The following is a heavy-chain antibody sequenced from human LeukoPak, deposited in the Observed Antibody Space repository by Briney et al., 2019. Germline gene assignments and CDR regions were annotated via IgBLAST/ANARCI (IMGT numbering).Heavy chain of an antibody. Sequence: PGGSLRLSCAASGFTFSNYAMTWVRQAPGKGLEWVSAISGSGGRTYYADSVKGRFTISRDNSKNTLYLQMNSLRAEDTAVYYCAKDEVAAAAHLFDYWGQGTLVTVSS. D-gene: IGHD6-13*01. CDR3: AKDEVAAAAHLFDY. J-gene: IGHJ4*02. CDR1: GFTFSNYA. V-gene: IGHV3-23*01. CDR2: ISGSGGRT.